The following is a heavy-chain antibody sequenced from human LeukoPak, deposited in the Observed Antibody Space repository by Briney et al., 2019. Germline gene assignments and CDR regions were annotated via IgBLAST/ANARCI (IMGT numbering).Heavy chain of an antibody. CDR2: IYYSETI. CDR3: ARRKGSGSVYRLGHFDY. Sequence: SETLSLTCTVSGGSISSTNYYWGWIRQPPGKGLEWIGSIYYSETIYQNPSLRSRVTISVDTSKNQFSLRLSSVTAADTAVYFCARRKGSGSVYRLGHFDYWGQGTLVTVSS. V-gene: IGHV4-39*01. D-gene: IGHD3-10*01. CDR1: GGSISSTNYY. J-gene: IGHJ4*02.